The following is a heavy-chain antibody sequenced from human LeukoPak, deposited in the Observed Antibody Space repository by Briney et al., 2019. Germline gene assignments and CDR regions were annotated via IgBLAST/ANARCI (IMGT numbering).Heavy chain of an antibody. CDR2: MNPNSGNT. Sequence: ASVSVSFKASVYTFTSYDINGVRQATGQGREGMGWMNPNSGNTGYAQKFRGRVTMTRNTSISTAYMELSSLRSEDTAVYYCARALRITIFGVVIGAWFDPGGQGTLVTVSS. D-gene: IGHD3-3*01. V-gene: IGHV1-8*01. J-gene: IGHJ5*02. CDR3: ARALRITIFGVVIGAWFDP. CDR1: VYTFTSYD.